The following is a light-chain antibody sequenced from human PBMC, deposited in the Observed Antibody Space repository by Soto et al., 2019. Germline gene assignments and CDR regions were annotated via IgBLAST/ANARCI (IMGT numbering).Light chain of an antibody. CDR1: SSDVGGYNY. V-gene: IGLV2-14*01. J-gene: IGLJ1*01. Sequence: QSVLTQPASVSGSPGQSSTISCTGTSSDVGGYNYVSWYQQHPGKAPKLMIYDVSNRPSGVSNRFSGSKSGNTASLTISGLQAEDEADYYCSSYTSTSPRVFGTGTKVTVL. CDR2: DVS. CDR3: SSYTSTSPRV.